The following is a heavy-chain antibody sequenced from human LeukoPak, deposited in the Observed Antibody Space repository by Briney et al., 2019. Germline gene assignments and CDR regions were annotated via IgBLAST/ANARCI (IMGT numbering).Heavy chain of an antibody. Sequence: GGSLRLSCAASGFTVSNYMSWVRQAPGQGLEWVSVIYSGGGAYYPNSVKGRFTISRDNSKNTLYLQMNSLRAEDAAVYYCASTSRDGNGHYWEWGQGTLVTVSS. CDR3: ASTSRDGNGHYWE. V-gene: IGHV3-66*01. J-gene: IGHJ4*02. CDR1: GFTVSNY. D-gene: IGHD3-22*01. CDR2: IYSGGGA.